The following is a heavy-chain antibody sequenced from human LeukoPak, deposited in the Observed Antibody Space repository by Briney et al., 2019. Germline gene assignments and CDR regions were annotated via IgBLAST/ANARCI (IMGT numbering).Heavy chain of an antibody. J-gene: IGHJ5*02. CDR1: GGSISSDY. CDR3: ARGAYYDFWSGFLGFDP. CDR2: IYYRGST. V-gene: IGHV4-59*01. D-gene: IGHD3-3*01. Sequence: SETLSLTCTVSGGSISSDYWSWIRQPPGKGLEWIGYIYYRGSTNYSPSLKSRVTISVDTPKNQFSLKLSSVTAADTAVYYCARGAYYDFWSGFLGFDPWGQGTLVTVSS.